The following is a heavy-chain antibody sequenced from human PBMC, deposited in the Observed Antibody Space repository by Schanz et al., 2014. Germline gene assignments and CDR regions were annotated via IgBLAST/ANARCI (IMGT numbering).Heavy chain of an antibody. V-gene: IGHV1-18*01. CDR3: ARDLLNFYDNTAAYYFGDF. J-gene: IGHJ4*02. Sequence: QVQLVQSGAEVKKPGASVKVSCKTSGYTFTHYTIYWVRQAPGQGLEWMGWVSGYNGKTNYAQEFRGRVTMTTDSSTNTAYMELRSLRSDDTAVYFCARDLLNFYDNTAAYYFGDFWGQGTLVTVSS. CDR2: VSGYNGKT. CDR1: GYTFTHYT. D-gene: IGHD3-22*01.